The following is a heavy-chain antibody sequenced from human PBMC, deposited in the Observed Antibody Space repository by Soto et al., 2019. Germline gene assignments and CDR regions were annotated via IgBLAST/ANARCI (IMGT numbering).Heavy chain of an antibody. V-gene: IGHV1-46*01. J-gene: IGHJ4*02. D-gene: IGHD6-13*01. Sequence: AASLKVSCKASGYTFTKYYMHWVRQAPGQGLEWMGVINPSDGSTAFAQNFQGRITMTRDTSTSTVYMELNSLRSEDTAVYYCVRDINESTAAAGHDYWGQGNLVTVSS. CDR2: INPSDGST. CDR1: GYTFTKYY. CDR3: VRDINESTAAAGHDY.